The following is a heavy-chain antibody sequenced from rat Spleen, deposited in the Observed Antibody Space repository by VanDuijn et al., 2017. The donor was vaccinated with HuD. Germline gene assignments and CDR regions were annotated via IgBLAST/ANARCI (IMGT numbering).Heavy chain of an antibody. J-gene: IGHJ2*01. CDR1: GFTFSTAW. Sequence: EVQVLESGGGLVQPGNSLKLSCATSGFTFSTAWMYWYRQFPEKRLEWVARIKAKSNNYATDYTESVKGRFTISRDDSKSSIYLQMNNLKEEDTAIYYCACSYYYSALYFDYWGQGVMVTVSS. CDR2: IKAKSNNYAT. CDR3: ACSYYYSALYFDY. D-gene: IGHD1-1*01. V-gene: IGHV6-6*01.